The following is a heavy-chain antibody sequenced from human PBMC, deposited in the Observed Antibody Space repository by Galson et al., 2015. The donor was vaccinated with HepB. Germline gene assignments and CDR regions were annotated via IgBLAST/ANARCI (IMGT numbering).Heavy chain of an antibody. Sequence: SVKVSCKASGYTFTSYGISWVRQAPGQGLEWMGWISAYNGNTNYAQKLQGRVTMTTDTSTSTAYMELRSLRSDGTAVYYCAVDSSGYYEDYYYYGMDVWGQGTTVTVSS. CDR3: AVDSSGYYEDYYYYGMDV. J-gene: IGHJ6*02. CDR1: GYTFTSYG. V-gene: IGHV1-18*01. CDR2: ISAYNGNT. D-gene: IGHD3-22*01.